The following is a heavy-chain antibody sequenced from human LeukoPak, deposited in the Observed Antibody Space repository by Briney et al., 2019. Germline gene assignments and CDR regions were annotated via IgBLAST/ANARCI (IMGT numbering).Heavy chain of an antibody. J-gene: IGHJ4*02. V-gene: IGHV1-46*01. CDR3: ARDKWDIVVVPAASEGDMVTLGYYFDY. CDR2: INPSGGST. CDR1: GYTFTSYY. D-gene: IGHD2-2*01. Sequence: GASVKVSCKASGYTFTSYYMHWVRQAPGQGLEWMGIINPSGGSTSYAQKFQGRVTMTRDTSTSTVYMELSSLRSEDTAVYYCARDKWDIVVVPAASEGDMVTLGYYFDYWGQGTLVTVSS.